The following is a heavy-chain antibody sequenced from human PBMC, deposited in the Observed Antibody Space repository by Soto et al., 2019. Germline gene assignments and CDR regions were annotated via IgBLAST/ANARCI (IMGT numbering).Heavy chain of an antibody. Sequence: SVKVSCKASGYTFTSYGISWVRQAPGQGLEWMGGIIPIFGTANYAQKFQGRVMITADESTSTAYMELSSLRSEDTAVYYCAIEYSSSPPYYPIGYWGQGTLVTVSS. CDR2: IIPIFGTA. CDR3: AIEYSSSPPYYPIGY. CDR1: GYTFTSYG. D-gene: IGHD6-6*01. V-gene: IGHV1-69*13. J-gene: IGHJ4*02.